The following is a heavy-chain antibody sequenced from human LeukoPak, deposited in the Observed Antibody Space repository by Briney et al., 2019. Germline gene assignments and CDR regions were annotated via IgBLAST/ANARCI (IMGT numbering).Heavy chain of an antibody. CDR3: ARDFSGDGYNLSGY. Sequence: SVKVSCKASGGTFSSYAISWVRQALGQGLEWMGGIIPIFGTANYAQKFQGRVTITTDESTSTAYMELSSLRSEDTAVYYCARDFSGDGYNLSGYWGQGTLVTVSS. CDR1: GGTFSSYA. D-gene: IGHD5-24*01. CDR2: IIPIFGTA. V-gene: IGHV1-69*05. J-gene: IGHJ4*02.